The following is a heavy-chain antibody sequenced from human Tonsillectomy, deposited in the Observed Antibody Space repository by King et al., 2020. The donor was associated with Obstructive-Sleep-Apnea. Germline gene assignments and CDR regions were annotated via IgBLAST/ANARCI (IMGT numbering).Heavy chain of an antibody. D-gene: IGHD3-22*01. J-gene: IGHJ4*02. CDR1: GGSISSGNYY. CDR2: IYYSGST. Sequence: QLQESGPRLVKPSETLSLTCTVSGGSISSGNYYWSWIRQPPGKGLEGIGCIYYSGSTYYNSSHKSRVIVSVDTSKSQFSLRLNSVTAADTAVYDCGRAVKTYYYDSSGLDSWGQGTLVTVSS. CDR3: GRAVKTYYYDSSGLDS. V-gene: IGHV4-30-4*01.